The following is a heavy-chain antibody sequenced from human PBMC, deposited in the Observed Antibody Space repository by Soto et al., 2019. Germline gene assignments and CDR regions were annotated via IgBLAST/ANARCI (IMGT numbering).Heavy chain of an antibody. D-gene: IGHD3-3*01. J-gene: IGHJ4*02. CDR3: AREQIDFWSGPAGFDY. CDR1: GFTFSSYS. CDR2: ISSSSSTI. V-gene: IGHV3-48*01. Sequence: GGSLRLSCAASGFTFSSYSMNWVRQAPGKGLEWVSYISSSSSTIYYADSVKGRFTISRDNAKNSLHLQMNSLRAEDTAVYYCAREQIDFWSGPAGFDYWGQGTLVTVSS.